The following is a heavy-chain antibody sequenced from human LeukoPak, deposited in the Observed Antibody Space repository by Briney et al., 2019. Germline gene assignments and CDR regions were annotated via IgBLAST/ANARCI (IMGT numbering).Heavy chain of an antibody. CDR2: IYHSGST. V-gene: IGHV4-38-2*01. D-gene: IGHD2/OR15-2a*01. CDR1: GYSIGSGYY. CDR3: ANGGDFYYFDY. Sequence: PSETLSLTCAVSGYSIGSGYYWGWIRQPPGKGLEWIGSIYHSGSTYYNPSLKSRVTISVDTSKNQFSLKLSSVTAADTAVYYCANGGDFYYFDYWGQGTLVTVSS. J-gene: IGHJ4*02.